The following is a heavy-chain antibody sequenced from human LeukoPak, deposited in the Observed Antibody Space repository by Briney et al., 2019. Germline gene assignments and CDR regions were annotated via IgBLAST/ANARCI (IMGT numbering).Heavy chain of an antibody. CDR3: ARARPTGWGPYYDFWSGYLDY. CDR2: ISYDGSNK. CDR1: GFTFSSYA. V-gene: IGHV3-30-3*01. Sequence: PGGSLRLSCAASGFTFSSYAMHWVRQAPGKGLEWVAVISYDGSNKYYADSVKGRFTISRDNSKNTLYLQMNSLRAEDTAVYYCARARPTGWGPYYDFWSGYLDYWGQGTLVTVSS. D-gene: IGHD3-3*01. J-gene: IGHJ4*02.